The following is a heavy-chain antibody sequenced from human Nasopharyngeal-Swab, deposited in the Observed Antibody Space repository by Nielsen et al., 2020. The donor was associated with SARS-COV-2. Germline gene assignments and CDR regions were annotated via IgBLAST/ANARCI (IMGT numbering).Heavy chain of an antibody. CDR3: ARTYYDFWSGYLEEYFQH. J-gene: IGHJ1*01. Sequence: GGSLRLSCAASGFTFSSYSMNWVRQAPGKGLEWVSSISSSSSYIYYADSVKGRFTISRDNAKNSLYLQMNSLRAEDTAVYYCARTYYDFWSGYLEEYFQHWGQGTPVTVSS. CDR1: GFTFSSYS. V-gene: IGHV3-21*01. CDR2: ISSSSSYI. D-gene: IGHD3-3*01.